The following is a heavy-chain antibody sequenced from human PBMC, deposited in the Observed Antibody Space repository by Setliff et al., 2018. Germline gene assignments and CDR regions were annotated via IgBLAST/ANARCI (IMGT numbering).Heavy chain of an antibody. D-gene: IGHD2-2*01. Sequence: ASVKVSCKASGYTFNNYGINWVRQAPGQGFEWMGWMSVYAQKFQGRVTMTTDTPTSTAYMELRSLTSDDTAVYYCARGPVDFVVVPAAAKFGYWGQGTLVTVSS. CDR2: MSV. J-gene: IGHJ4*02. V-gene: IGHV1-18*04. CDR1: GYTFNNYG. CDR3: ARGPVDFVVVPAAAKFGY.